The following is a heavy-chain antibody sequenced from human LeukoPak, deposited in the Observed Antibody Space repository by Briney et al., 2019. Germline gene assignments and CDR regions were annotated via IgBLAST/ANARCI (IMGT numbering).Heavy chain of an antibody. CDR2: IESSSSYI. Sequence: GGSLRLSGTASGFTFSTYSMNWVRQSPGKGLEWVSSIESSSSYIYYADSVKGRFTISRDNARNSLYLVMNSLRAEDTAVYYCASWYYDFWSGWSYMDVWGKGTMVTVSS. D-gene: IGHD3-3*01. CDR1: GFTFSTYS. V-gene: IGHV3-21*01. J-gene: IGHJ6*03. CDR3: ASWYYDFWSGWSYMDV.